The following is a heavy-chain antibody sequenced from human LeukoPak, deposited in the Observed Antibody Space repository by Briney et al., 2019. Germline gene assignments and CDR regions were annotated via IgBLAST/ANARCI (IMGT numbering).Heavy chain of an antibody. D-gene: IGHD3-10*01. CDR1: GGSISSGGYY. CDR2: IYYSGST. J-gene: IGHJ4*02. Sequence: PSQTLSLTCTVSGGSISSGGYYWSWIRQHPGKGLEWIGYIYYSGSTYYNPSLKSRVTISVDTSKNQFSLKLSSVTAADTAVYYCAREIWFGDPRGAWYFDYWGQGTLVTVSS. CDR3: AREIWFGDPRGAWYFDY. V-gene: IGHV4-31*03.